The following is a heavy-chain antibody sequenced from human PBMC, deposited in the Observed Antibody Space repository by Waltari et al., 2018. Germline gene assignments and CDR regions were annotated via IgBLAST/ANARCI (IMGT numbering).Heavy chain of an antibody. CDR1: GLSFSNYW. CDR3: TRGGRDSSWYWRD. V-gene: IGHV3-7*01. CDR2: IKQDGREK. J-gene: IGHJ4*02. Sequence: EVQLVESGGGLAQPGGSLRLSCSASGLSFSNYWMTWVRQASGEGPWGVANIKQDGREKYYMDSVKGRFTISRDNAKNSLYLQMNNLRVEDTAVYYCTRGGRDSSWYWRDWGQGTLVTVSS. D-gene: IGHD6-13*01.